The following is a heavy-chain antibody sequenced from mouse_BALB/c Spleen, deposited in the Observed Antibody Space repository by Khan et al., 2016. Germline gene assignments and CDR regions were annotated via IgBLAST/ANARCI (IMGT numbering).Heavy chain of an antibody. V-gene: IGHV1-9*01. J-gene: IGHJ2*01. CDR2: ILPGSGSN. D-gene: IGHD2-14*01. Sequence: QVQLQQSGAELMKPGASVKISCKATGYTFSSYWIEWVKQRPGHGLEWIGEILPGSGSNNYNEKFKGKATFTADTSSNTAYMQLSSLTSEDSAVYYCARSGYRSLNYWGQGTTLTVSS. CDR1: GYTFSSYW. CDR3: ARSGYRSLNY.